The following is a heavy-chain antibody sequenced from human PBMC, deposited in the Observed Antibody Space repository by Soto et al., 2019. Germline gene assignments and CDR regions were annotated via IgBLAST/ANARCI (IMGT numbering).Heavy chain of an antibody. J-gene: IGHJ4*02. CDR3: ARECQIAAAGYRDFDY. V-gene: IGHV1-2*04. CDR2: INPNSGGT. CDR1: GYTFSGYY. Sequence: ASVKVSCKASGYTFSGYYMHWVRQAPGQGLEWMGWINPNSGGTNYAQKFQGWVTMTRGTSISTAYMELSRLRSDDTAVYYCARECQIAAAGYRDFDYWGQGTLVTVSS. D-gene: IGHD6-13*01.